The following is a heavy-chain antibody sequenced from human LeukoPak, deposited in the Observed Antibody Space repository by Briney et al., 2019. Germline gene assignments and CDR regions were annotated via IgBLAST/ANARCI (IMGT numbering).Heavy chain of an antibody. Sequence: SVKVSCKASGGTFSSHAISWVRQAPGQGLEWMGGIIPIFGTANYAQKFQGRVTITTDESTGTAYMELSSLRSEDTAVYYCARDSGYDVGAMAYFDYWGQGTLVTVSS. CDR3: ARDSGYDVGAMAYFDY. D-gene: IGHD5-12*01. CDR2: IIPIFGTA. CDR1: GGTFSSHA. J-gene: IGHJ4*02. V-gene: IGHV1-69*05.